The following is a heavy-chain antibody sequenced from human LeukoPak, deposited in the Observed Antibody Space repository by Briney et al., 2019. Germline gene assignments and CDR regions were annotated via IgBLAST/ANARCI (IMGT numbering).Heavy chain of an antibody. CDR2: IYPGDSDT. Sequence: GASLQISCEGAGSFFTSYWIGGGRPLPGKGLEGMGIIYPGDSDTKYSPSFQGQVTISADKSISTAYLQWSSLKASDTAMYYCARLISRRGNWFDPWGQGTLVTVSS. V-gene: IGHV5-51*01. CDR3: ARLISRRGNWFDP. CDR1: GSFFTSYW. D-gene: IGHD2-15*01. J-gene: IGHJ5*02.